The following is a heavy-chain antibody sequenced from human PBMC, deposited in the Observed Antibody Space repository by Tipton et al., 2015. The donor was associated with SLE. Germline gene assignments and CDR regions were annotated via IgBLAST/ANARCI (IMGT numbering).Heavy chain of an antibody. CDR1: GGSISNSY. J-gene: IGHJ4*02. CDR2: IFNSGTT. D-gene: IGHD4-17*01. CDR3: ARLSYYGDYFDY. V-gene: IGHV4-4*09. Sequence: TLSLTCTVSGGSISNSYWTWIRQPPGKGLEWIGYIFNSGTTSYNPALKSRVTMSVDTSKNRFSLELTFVTAADTAVYYCARLSYYGDYFDYWGQGSLVTVSS.